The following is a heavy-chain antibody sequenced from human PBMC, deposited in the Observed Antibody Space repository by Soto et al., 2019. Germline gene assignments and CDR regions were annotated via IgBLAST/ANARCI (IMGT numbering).Heavy chain of an antibody. J-gene: IGHJ5*02. CDR1: GGSISSGGYY. CDR2: IYYSGST. Sequence: PSETLSLTCTVSGGSISSGGYYWSWIRQHPGKGLEWIGYIYYSGSTYYNPSLKSRVTISVDTSKNQFSLKLSSVTAADTAVYYCASLYSSSSGWFDPWGQGTLVTVSS. CDR3: ASLYSSSSGWFDP. D-gene: IGHD6-13*01. V-gene: IGHV4-31*03.